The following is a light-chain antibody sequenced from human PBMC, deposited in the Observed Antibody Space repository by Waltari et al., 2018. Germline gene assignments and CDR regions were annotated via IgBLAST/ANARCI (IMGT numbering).Light chain of an antibody. J-gene: IGKJ3*01. Sequence: EIVLTQSPGTLSLSPGERATLSCRASQSVSNMLAWYQQKPGQAPRLLIYDTSNRATGIPARFSGSGSGTDFTLTISSLQPDDFATYYCQQYQSYPFTFGPGTKVDIK. CDR2: DTS. CDR3: QQYQSYPFT. V-gene: IGKV3-11*01. CDR1: QSVSNM.